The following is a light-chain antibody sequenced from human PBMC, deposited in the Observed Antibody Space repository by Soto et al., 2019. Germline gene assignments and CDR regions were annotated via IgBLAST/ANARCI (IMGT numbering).Light chain of an antibody. CDR1: SSDVGGYKF. CDR3: SSYTTSSTRV. V-gene: IGLV2-14*01. J-gene: IGLJ3*02. CDR2: EVS. Sequence: QSALTQPASVSGSPEQSITISCTGTSSDVGGYKFVSWYQQHPGKAPKLMIYEVSNRPSGVSNRFSGSKSGNTASLTISGLQAEDEADYYCSSYTTSSTRVFGGGTKLTVL.